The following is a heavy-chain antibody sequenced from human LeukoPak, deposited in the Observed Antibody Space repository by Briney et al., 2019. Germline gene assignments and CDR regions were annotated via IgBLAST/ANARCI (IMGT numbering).Heavy chain of an antibody. D-gene: IGHD2-2*02. CDR3: ARERDIVVVPAAIPWFDP. V-gene: IGHV3-21*01. CDR1: GFTFSSYS. Sequence: PGGSLRLSCAASGFTFSSYSMNWVRQAPGKGLEWVSSISSSSSYIYYADSVKGRFTISRDNAKNSLYLQMNSLRAEDTAVYYCARERDIVVVPAAIPWFDPWGQGTLVTVSS. J-gene: IGHJ5*02. CDR2: ISSSSSYI.